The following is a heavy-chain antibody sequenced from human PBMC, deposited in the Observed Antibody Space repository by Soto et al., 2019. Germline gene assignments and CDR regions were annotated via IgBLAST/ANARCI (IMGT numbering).Heavy chain of an antibody. D-gene: IGHD6-25*01. CDR1: GGTFSSYA. J-gene: IGHJ6*02. V-gene: IGHV1-69*01. CDR3: ARDQSAAIAGNYYGMDV. Sequence: QVQLVQSGAEVKKPGSSVKVSCKASGGTFSSYAISWVRQAPGQGLEWMGGIIPIFGTANYAQKFQGRVTITADESTSTAYMELSSLRSEDTAVYYCARDQSAAIAGNYYGMDVWGQGTTVTVSS. CDR2: IIPIFGTA.